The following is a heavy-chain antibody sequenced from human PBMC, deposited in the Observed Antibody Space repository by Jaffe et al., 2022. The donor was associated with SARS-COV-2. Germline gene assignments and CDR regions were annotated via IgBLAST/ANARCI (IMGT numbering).Heavy chain of an antibody. CDR1: GGSISSSSYY. D-gene: IGHD5-18*01. Sequence: QLQLQESGPGLVKPSETLSLTCTVSGGSISSSSYYWGWIRQPPGKGLEWIGSIYYSGSTYYNPSLKSRVTISVDTSKNQFSLKLSSVTAADTAVYYCARWSHSYGQPNFDYWGQGTLVTVSS. CDR3: ARWSHSYGQPNFDY. J-gene: IGHJ4*02. CDR2: IYYSGST. V-gene: IGHV4-39*01.